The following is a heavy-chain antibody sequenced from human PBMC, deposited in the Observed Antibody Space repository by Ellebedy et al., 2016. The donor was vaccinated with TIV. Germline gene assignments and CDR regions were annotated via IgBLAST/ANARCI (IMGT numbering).Heavy chain of an antibody. CDR2: IYGGGVTT. J-gene: IGHJ3*01. Sequence: GESLKISCAASGFTFNTYAMAWFRQTPGKGLEWVSGIYGGGVTTYYADSVTGRFSVSRDNSKNTLYLQMNSLRAEDTAKYYCAKDQVGGDGRWVFDSWGQGTVVTVSS. V-gene: IGHV3-23*01. CDR1: GFTFNTYA. D-gene: IGHD3-16*01. CDR3: AKDQVGGDGRWVFDS.